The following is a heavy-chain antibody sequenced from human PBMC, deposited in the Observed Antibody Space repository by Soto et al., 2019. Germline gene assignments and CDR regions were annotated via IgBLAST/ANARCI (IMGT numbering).Heavy chain of an antibody. CDR2: IYWDDDK. Sequence: QITLTESGPMLVKPTQTLTLTCTFSGFSLATGRVGVGWIRQPPGKALEWLAIIYWDDDKRYSPSQQSRLTIVKDNPKILVVLIMTNMDPVDTGTYYCARGLIPCGGVVECDAFDVWGQGTMVTVSS. CDR1: GFSLATGRVG. D-gene: IGHD3-16*02. CDR3: ARGLIPCGGVVECDAFDV. V-gene: IGHV2-5*02. J-gene: IGHJ3*01.